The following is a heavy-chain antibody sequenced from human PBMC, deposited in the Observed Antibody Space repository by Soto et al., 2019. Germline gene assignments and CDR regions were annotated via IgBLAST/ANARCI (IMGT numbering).Heavy chain of an antibody. CDR2: IWYDGSNK. J-gene: IGHJ4*02. CDR1: GFTFSSYG. CDR3: ASDQAARPEYFDY. D-gene: IGHD6-6*01. Sequence: GGSLRLSCAAAGFTFSSYGMHWVRQAPAKGLEWVAVIWYDGSNKYYADSVKGRFTISRDNSKNTLYLQMNSLRAEDTAVYSCASDQAARPEYFDYWGPGTLVTVSS. V-gene: IGHV3-33*01.